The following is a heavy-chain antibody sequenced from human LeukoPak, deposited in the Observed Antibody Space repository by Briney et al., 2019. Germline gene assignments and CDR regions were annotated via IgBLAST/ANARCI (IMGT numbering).Heavy chain of an antibody. D-gene: IGHD3-10*01. CDR2: IYPGDSDT. CDR3: AITMVRGVMGY. J-gene: IGHJ4*02. Sequence: HGESLKISCKGSGYRFTSYWIGWVRQMPGKGLEWMGIIYPGDSDTRSSPSFQGQVTISADKSISTAYLQWSGLKASDTAMYYCAITMVRGVMGYWGQGTLVTVSS. V-gene: IGHV5-51*01. CDR1: GYRFTSYW.